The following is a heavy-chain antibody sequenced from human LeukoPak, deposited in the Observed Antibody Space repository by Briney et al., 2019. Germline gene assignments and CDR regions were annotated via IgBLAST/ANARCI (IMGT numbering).Heavy chain of an antibody. Sequence: GGSLRLSCVVSGFTFSSYGMHWVRQAPGKGLEWVAVISYDGSNKYYADSAKGRFTISRDNSKNTLYLQMNSLRDEDTAVYYCAKDRGPSYSYADYMDVWGKGTTVTVSS. CDR1: GFTFSSYG. J-gene: IGHJ6*03. CDR2: ISYDGSNK. D-gene: IGHD5-18*01. CDR3: AKDRGPSYSYADYMDV. V-gene: IGHV3-30*18.